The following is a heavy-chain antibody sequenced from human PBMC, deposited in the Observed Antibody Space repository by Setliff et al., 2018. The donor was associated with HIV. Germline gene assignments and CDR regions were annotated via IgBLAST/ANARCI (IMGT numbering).Heavy chain of an antibody. CDR2: IRSEAHGSAT. CDR3: TSESIAVST. CDR1: GFRFRDYA. Sequence: GSLRLSCTTSGFRFRDYAMSWFRQAPGKGLEWVGFIRSEAHGSATEYAASVKGRFTFSRADSSAIAHLQMNNLRTDDTGVYYCTSESIAVSTWGQGTLVTVSS. J-gene: IGHJ4*02. V-gene: IGHV3-49*03. D-gene: IGHD3-3*02.